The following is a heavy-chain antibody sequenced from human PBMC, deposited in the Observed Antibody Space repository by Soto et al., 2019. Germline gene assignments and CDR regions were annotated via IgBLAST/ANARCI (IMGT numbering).Heavy chain of an antibody. J-gene: IGHJ4*02. V-gene: IGHV3-66*01. CDR1: GFTVSSNY. CDR3: ARGGGVIVGGRFDY. D-gene: IGHD3-16*02. CDR2: IYSGGST. Sequence: EVQLVESGGGLVQPGGSLRLSCAASGFTVSSNYMSWVRQAPGKGLEWVSVIYSGGSTYYADSVKGRFTISRDNSKNTLYLQMNSLGAEDMAVYYCARGGGVIVGGRFDYWGQGTLVTVSS.